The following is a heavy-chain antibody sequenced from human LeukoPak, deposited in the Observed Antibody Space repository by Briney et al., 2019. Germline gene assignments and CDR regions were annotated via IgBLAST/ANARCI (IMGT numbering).Heavy chain of an antibody. Sequence: SETLSLTCTVSGGSISSYYWSWIRQPAGKGLEWIGRIYTSGSTNYNPSLKSRVTISGDTSENQFSLRLSSVTAADTAVYYCARASYSYDISGWVPFDYWGQGTLVTVSS. V-gene: IGHV4-4*07. J-gene: IGHJ4*02. CDR1: GGSISSYY. CDR2: IYTSGST. CDR3: ARASYSYDISGWVPFDY. D-gene: IGHD3-22*01.